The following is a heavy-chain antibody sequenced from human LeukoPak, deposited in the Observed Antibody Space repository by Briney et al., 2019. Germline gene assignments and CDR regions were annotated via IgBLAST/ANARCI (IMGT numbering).Heavy chain of an antibody. D-gene: IGHD3-9*01. CDR3: ARDGERYFVW. J-gene: IGHJ4*02. Sequence: SETLSLTCTVSGGSISSYYWGWIRQPPGKGLEWIGSIYHSGNTYYNPSLKSRVTISVDTSKNQFSLKLSSVTAADTAVYYCARDGERYFVWWGQGTLVTVSS. CDR2: IYHSGNT. CDR1: GGSISSYY. V-gene: IGHV4-38-2*02.